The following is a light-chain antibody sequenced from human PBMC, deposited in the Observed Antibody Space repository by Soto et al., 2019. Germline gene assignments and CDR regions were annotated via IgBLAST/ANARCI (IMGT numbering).Light chain of an antibody. CDR2: DVS. Sequence: QSALTQPRSVSGSPGQSVTISCTGTSSDVGGYNYVSWYQQHPGKAPKLMISDVSKRPSGVPDRFSGSKSGNTASLTISGLQAEDEADYYCCSYAGSYTSPYVFGTGTKLTV. CDR1: SSDVGGYNY. J-gene: IGLJ1*01. V-gene: IGLV2-11*01. CDR3: CSYAGSYTSPYV.